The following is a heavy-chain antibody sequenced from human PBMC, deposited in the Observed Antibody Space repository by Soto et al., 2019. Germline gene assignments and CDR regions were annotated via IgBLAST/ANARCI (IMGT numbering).Heavy chain of an antibody. V-gene: IGHV1-69*04. CDR1: GGTFSSYT. J-gene: IGHJ3*02. Sequence: SVKVSCKASGGTFSSYTISWVRQAPGQGLEWMGRIIPILGIANYAQKFQGRVTITADKSTSTAYMELSSLRSEDTAVYYCARDFYGGNSLDAFDIWGQGTMVTVSS. CDR3: ARDFYGGNSLDAFDI. CDR2: IIPILGIA. D-gene: IGHD4-17*01.